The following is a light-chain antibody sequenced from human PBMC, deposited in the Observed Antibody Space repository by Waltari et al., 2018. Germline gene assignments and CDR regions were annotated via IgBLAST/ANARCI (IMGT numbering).Light chain of an antibody. V-gene: IGKV3-15*01. CDR3: QQYNNWPLT. CDR1: RSVSFK. Sequence: EILLTQSPAPLSVSPGEGATLSCRASRSVSFKLAWYQQKPSHAPSLLTYGSSTRATCVPARFSGGGSGTEFTLTSTRLQSEDFSVYYCQQYNNWPLTFDGGTKVEIK. J-gene: IGKJ4*02. CDR2: GSS.